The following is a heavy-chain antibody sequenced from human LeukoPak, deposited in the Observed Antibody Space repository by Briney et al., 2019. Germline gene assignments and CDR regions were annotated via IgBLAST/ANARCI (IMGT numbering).Heavy chain of an antibody. J-gene: IGHJ4*02. CDR3: ARVGSWELQRVFDS. CDR2: IRQGGNEN. D-gene: IGHD1-26*01. CDR1: GFTFESYW. Sequence: GGSLRLSCVASGFTFESYWMTWVRQVPGKGLEWVANIRQGGNENYYADSVEGRFTISRDNARNSLFLQMDSLRVEDTAVYYCARVGSWELQRVFDSWGQGTLVTVSS. V-gene: IGHV3-7*01.